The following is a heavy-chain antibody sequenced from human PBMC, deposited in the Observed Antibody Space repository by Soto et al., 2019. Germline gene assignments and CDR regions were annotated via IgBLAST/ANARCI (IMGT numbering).Heavy chain of an antibody. CDR3: ARVFGYSYGYAIDY. Sequence: QVQLVQSGAEVKKPGASVKVSCKASGYTFTGYYMHWVRQAPGQGLEWMGWINPNSGGTSYAQKFQGRVTMTRDTSISTAYMELSRLRSDDTAVYYCARVFGYSYGYAIDYWGQGTLVTVSS. J-gene: IGHJ4*02. D-gene: IGHD5-18*01. V-gene: IGHV1-2*02. CDR1: GYTFTGYY. CDR2: INPNSGGT.